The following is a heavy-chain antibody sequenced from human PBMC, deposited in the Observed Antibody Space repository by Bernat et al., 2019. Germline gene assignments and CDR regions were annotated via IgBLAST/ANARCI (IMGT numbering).Heavy chain of an antibody. CDR1: GYTFTSYA. D-gene: IGHD3-22*01. CDR2: INAGNGNT. Sequence: QVQLVQSGAEEKKPGASVKVSCKASGYTFTSYAMHWVRQAPGQRLEWMGWINAGNGNTKYSQKIQGRVTITRDTSASTAYMELSSLRSEDTAVYYCARVPTYYYDSSGYYFPHYGMDVWGQGTTVTVSS. CDR3: ARVPTYYYDSSGYYFPHYGMDV. V-gene: IGHV1-3*05. J-gene: IGHJ6*02.